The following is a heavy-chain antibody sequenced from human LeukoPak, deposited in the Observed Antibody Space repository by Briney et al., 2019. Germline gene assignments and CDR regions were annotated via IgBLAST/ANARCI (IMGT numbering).Heavy chain of an antibody. Sequence: GGSLRLSCAASGFTFSSYTMNWVRQAPGKGLEWVSSISSSSSYIYYADSVKGRFTISRDNSKNSLYLQMNSLRAEDTAMYYCARLSAMLRGPEPIYYFDYWGQGTLVTVSS. CDR3: ARLSAMLRGPEPIYYFDY. CDR2: ISSSSSYI. CDR1: GFTFSSYT. V-gene: IGHV3-21*01. J-gene: IGHJ4*01. D-gene: IGHD3-10*01.